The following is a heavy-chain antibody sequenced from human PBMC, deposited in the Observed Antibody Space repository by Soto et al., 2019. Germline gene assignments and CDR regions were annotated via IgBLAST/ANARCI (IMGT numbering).Heavy chain of an antibody. CDR2: INTYNGNT. Sequence: ASVKVSCKASGYTFTRYGIGWARQAPGQGLEWMGWINTYNGNTNYAQNVQGRVTLTTDTSTSTAYMELRSLRSNDTAIYYCAMVDVYVTPTPQDVWGQGTTVTVSS. D-gene: IGHD3-16*01. V-gene: IGHV1-18*01. J-gene: IGHJ6*02. CDR3: AMVDVYVTPTPQDV. CDR1: GYTFTRYG.